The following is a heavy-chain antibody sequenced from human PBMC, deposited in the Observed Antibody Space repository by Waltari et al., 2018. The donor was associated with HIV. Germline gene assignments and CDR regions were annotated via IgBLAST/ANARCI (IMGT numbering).Heavy chain of an antibody. CDR3: ARGVHDFYYGMDV. Sequence: QVQLVESGGGVVQPGRFLRLSCAVSGFTFSRSGMHWVRQAPGKGLEWVAVIWYDGSKKYYADSVKGRFTISRDNSKNTLYLQMNSLRDEDTAVYYCARGVHDFYYGMDVWGQGTSVTVSS. J-gene: IGHJ6*02. CDR2: IWYDGSKK. CDR1: GFTFSRSG. V-gene: IGHV3-33*01.